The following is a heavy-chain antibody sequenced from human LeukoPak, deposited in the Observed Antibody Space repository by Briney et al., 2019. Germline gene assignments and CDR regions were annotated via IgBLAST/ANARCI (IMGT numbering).Heavy chain of an antibody. D-gene: IGHD5-24*01. CDR3: ARDKMEDY. CDR1: GFTFSTYE. CDR2: ISSSGNTI. J-gene: IGHJ4*02. Sequence: GGSLRLSCAASGFTFSTYEMNWVRQAPGKGLEWVSYISSSGNTIYYADSVKGRFTISRDNAKNSLYLQMNSLRAEDTAVYYCARDKMEDYWGQGTLVTVSS. V-gene: IGHV3-48*03.